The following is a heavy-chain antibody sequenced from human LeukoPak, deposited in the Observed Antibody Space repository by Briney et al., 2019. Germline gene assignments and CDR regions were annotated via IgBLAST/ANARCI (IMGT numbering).Heavy chain of an antibody. CDR3: AREFRTDYGDLDYFDY. D-gene: IGHD4-17*01. J-gene: IGHJ4*02. Sequence: SETLSLTCTVSGGSISSYYWSWIRQPPGKGLEWIGYIYYSGSTNYNPSLKSRVTISVDTSKNQFSLKLSSVTAADTAVYYCAREFRTDYGDLDYFDYWGQGTLVTVSS. CDR1: GGSISSYY. CDR2: IYYSGST. V-gene: IGHV4-59*12.